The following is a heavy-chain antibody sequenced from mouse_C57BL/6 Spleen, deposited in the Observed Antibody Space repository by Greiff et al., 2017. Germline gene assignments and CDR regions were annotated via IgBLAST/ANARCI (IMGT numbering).Heavy chain of an antibody. CDR3: ARDKYYGSSSYFDY. CDR1: GFTFSSYA. Sequence: EVQGVESGGGLVKPGGSLKLSCAASGFTFSSYAMSWVRQTPETRLEWVTTISDGGSYTYYPDNVKGRFTISRDNAKNNLYLQMSHLNSEDTAMYYCARDKYYGSSSYFDYWGQGTALTVSS. CDR2: ISDGGSYT. J-gene: IGHJ2*01. V-gene: IGHV5-4*01. D-gene: IGHD1-1*01.